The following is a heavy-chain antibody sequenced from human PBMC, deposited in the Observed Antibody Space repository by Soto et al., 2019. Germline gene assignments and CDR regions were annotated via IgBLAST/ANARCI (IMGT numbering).Heavy chain of an antibody. V-gene: IGHV4-31*03. J-gene: IGHJ4*02. CDR2: IYYSGST. D-gene: IGHD2-2*01. Sequence: SETLSLTCTVSGGSISSGGYYWSWIRQHPGKGLEWIGYIYYSGSTYYNPSLKSRVTISVDTSKNQFSLKLSSVTAADTAVYYCVTSSLGYCSSTSCYPTPYFDYWGQGTLVTVSS. CDR3: VTSSLGYCSSTSCYPTPYFDY. CDR1: GGSISSGGYY.